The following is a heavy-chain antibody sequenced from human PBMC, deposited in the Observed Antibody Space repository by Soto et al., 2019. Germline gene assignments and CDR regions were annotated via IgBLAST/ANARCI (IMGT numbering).Heavy chain of an antibody. CDR3: ARDGRGRYNLGY. J-gene: IGHJ4*02. V-gene: IGHV4-4*02. Sequence: QVQLQESGAGLVEPSGTLSLTCAVAGGSISNDDWWRWVRQAPGKGPEWIGEFHHSGRTHYNPSLKRQVAISLDKSNNQFSRNVSSVTAADTAVYYGARDGRGRYNLGYWGQGTLVTVSS. D-gene: IGHD1-1*01. CDR2: FHHSGRT. CDR1: GGSISNDDW.